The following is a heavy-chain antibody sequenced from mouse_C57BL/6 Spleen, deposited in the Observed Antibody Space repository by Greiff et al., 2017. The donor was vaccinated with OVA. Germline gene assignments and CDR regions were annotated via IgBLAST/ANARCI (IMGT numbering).Heavy chain of an antibody. D-gene: IGHD2-5*01. V-gene: IGHV1-64*01. Sequence: QVQLKQPGAELVKPGASVKLSCKASGYTFTSYWMHWVKQRPGQGLEWIGMIHPNSGSTNYNEKFKSKATLTVEKSSSTAYMQLSSLTSEDSAVYYCARRGDSNYGYAIDYWGQGTSVTVSS. CDR3: ARRGDSNYGYAIDY. J-gene: IGHJ4*01. CDR2: IHPNSGST. CDR1: GYTFTSYW.